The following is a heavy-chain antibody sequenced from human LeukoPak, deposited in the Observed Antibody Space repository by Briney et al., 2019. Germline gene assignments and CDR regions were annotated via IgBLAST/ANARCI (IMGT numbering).Heavy chain of an antibody. CDR1: GFTFSSYS. CDR2: MSSSSRYI. J-gene: IGHJ5*02. CDR3: VRVRTTNWFDP. Sequence: TPGGSLRLSCAASGFTFSSYSMNWVRQAPGKGLEWVSCMSSSSRYIYYADSVKGRFTISRDNANNSLYLQMSSLRAEDTAVYYCVRVRTTNWFDPWGQGTLVTVSS. D-gene: IGHD2/OR15-2a*01. V-gene: IGHV3-21*01.